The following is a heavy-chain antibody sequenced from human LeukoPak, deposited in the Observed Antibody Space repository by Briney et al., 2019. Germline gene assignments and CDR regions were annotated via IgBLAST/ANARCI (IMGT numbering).Heavy chain of an antibody. D-gene: IGHD2-2*01. Sequence: GGSLRLSCAAWVFTFSDFYMSGMRQAPGKGLEWVSYISSSSSSIYCADSVKGRFTLSRDNAKNSQYLQMNRLRAEDTDVYYCARDNGCRSTTCYGVYDYWGQGTLVTVSS. CDR3: ARDNGCRSTTCYGVYDY. J-gene: IGHJ4*02. V-gene: IGHV3-11*01. CDR1: VFTFSDFY. CDR2: ISSSSSSI.